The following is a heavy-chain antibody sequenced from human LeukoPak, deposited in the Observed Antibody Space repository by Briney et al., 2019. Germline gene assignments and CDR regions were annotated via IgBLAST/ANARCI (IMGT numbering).Heavy chain of an antibody. J-gene: IGHJ5*02. D-gene: IGHD6-19*01. V-gene: IGHV1-2*02. CDR2: INPNSGGT. CDR3: ATQATSGWHFS. Sequence: GASVKVSCKASGYTFTGYYMLWVRQAPGQGPEWMGWINPNSGGTNYARKFQGRVTMTRDTSLSTVYMELSRLRSDDTAVYYCATQATSGWHFSWGQGTLVTVSS. CDR1: GYTFTGYY.